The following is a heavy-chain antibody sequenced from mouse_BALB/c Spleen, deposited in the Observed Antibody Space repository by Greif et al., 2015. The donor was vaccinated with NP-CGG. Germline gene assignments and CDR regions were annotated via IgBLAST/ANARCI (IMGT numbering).Heavy chain of an antibody. Sequence: VHLVESGPGLVNPSQSLSLTCSVTGYSINSGYYWNWIRQFPGNKLEWMGYISYAGSNNYNPSLKHLISITRDTSKNQCFLKLNSGTSEDTATYYCERCPTYYCSSQFSYWGEGTLVTVSA. J-gene: IGHJ3*01. V-gene: IGHV3-6*02. D-gene: IGHD1-1*01. CDR3: ERCPTYYCSSQFSY. CDR2: ISYAGSN. CDR1: GYSINSGYY.